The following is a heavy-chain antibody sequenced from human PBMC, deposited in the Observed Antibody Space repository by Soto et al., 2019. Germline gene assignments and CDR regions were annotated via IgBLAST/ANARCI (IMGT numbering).Heavy chain of an antibody. CDR3: AKDFREMATVATDVS. CDR2: ISYDGIDE. Sequence: QVQLVESGGGVVQPGTSLKLSCATSGFIFTSFGMHWLRQAPGKGLEWVAGISYDGIDENYADSVKGRFAISRDKSKSTVYLHMNTLKVEDTAVYYCAKDFREMATVATDVSWAQGTLVTVSS. V-gene: IGHV3-30*18. CDR1: GFIFTSFG. D-gene: IGHD4-4*01. J-gene: IGHJ4*02.